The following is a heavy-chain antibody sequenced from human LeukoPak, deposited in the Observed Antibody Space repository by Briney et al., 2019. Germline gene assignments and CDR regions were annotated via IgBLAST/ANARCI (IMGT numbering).Heavy chain of an antibody. Sequence: SETLSLTSTVSGASIGSYYWSWIRQPPGKGLEWIGYISPNGYTLYTPSLRSRVTISRDTSENQFSLILSSVSAADTAIYYCTRHDIVAVIGHGMAVWGQGTTVTVSS. CDR1: GASIGSYY. CDR3: TRHDIVAVIGHGMAV. D-gene: IGHD5-12*01. V-gene: IGHV4-59*08. J-gene: IGHJ6*02. CDR2: ISPNGYT.